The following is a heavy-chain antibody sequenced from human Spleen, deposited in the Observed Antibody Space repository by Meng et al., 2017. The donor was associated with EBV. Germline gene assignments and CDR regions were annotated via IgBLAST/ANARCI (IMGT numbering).Heavy chain of an antibody. CDR1: GYTSTTYD. D-gene: IGHD2/OR15-2a*01. V-gene: IGHV1-8*01. J-gene: IGHJ4*02. CDR2: MSPNSGNT. CDR3: ARGSGLSDY. Sequence: QLVQAGSEVKKPGASVKVSCKASGYTSTTYDINWVRQAPGQGLEWMGWMSPNSGNTGYAQKFQGRVTMTSDTSISTAYMELSGLRSDDTAVYYCARGSGLSDYWGRGTLVTVSS.